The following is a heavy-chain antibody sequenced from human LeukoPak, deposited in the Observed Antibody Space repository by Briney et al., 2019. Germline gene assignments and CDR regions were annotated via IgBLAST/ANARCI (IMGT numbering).Heavy chain of an antibody. CDR3: ARRPRMYYYYYMDV. CDR2: IIPIFGTA. J-gene: IGHJ6*03. CDR1: GGTFSSYA. Sequence: ASVKVSCKASGGTFSSYAISWVRQAPGQGLEWMGGIIPIFGTANYAQKFQGRVTITTDESTSTAYMELSSLRSEDTAVYYCARRPRMYYYYYMDVWGKGTTVTVSS. V-gene: IGHV1-69*05.